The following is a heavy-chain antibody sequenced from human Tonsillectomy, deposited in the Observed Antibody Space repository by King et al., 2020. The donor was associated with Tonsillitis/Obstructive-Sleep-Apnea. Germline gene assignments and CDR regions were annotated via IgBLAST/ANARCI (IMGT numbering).Heavy chain of an antibody. D-gene: IGHD3-3*01. CDR1: GYTFTNYP. Sequence: EQLVQSGSELKKPGASVEVSCKASGYTFTNYPMNWVRQAPGQGLEWMGWINTNTGNPTYAQGFTGRFVFSLDTSVSPAFLQISSLEADDTAIYYCARGAGDFWSGPINWFDPWGQGTLVTVSS. CDR3: ARGAGDFWSGPINWFDP. J-gene: IGHJ5*02. CDR2: INTNTGNP. V-gene: IGHV7-4-1*02.